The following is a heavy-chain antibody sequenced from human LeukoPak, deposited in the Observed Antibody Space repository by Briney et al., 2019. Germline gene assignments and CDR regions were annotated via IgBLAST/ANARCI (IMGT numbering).Heavy chain of an antibody. Sequence: GGSLRLSCAVSGFAFGSEAMSWVRQSPARGLEWVASISPGGGTTYYADYVKGRFIISRGNSNNTLFVQMNSLRAEDTAVYYCAKDYGKLADGNDAFDIWGQGTMVTVSS. D-gene: IGHD3-16*01. CDR2: ISPGGGTT. CDR1: GFAFGSEA. V-gene: IGHV3-23*01. CDR3: AKDYGKLADGNDAFDI. J-gene: IGHJ3*02.